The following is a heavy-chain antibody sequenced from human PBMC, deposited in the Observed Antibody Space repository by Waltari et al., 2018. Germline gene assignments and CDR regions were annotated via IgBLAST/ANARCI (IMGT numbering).Heavy chain of an antibody. CDR3: ARERCSSTSCYRHFDY. CDR2: IIPILGIA. V-gene: IGHV1-69*09. D-gene: IGHD2-2*01. CDR1: AATFRSYS. Sequence: QVQLVQSGAEVKKPGSSVKVSCKASAATFRSYSIIWVAQARGQGLEWMGRIIPILGIANYAQKFQGRVTITADKSTSTAYMELSSLRSEDTAVYYCARERCSSTSCYRHFDYWGQGTLVTVSS. J-gene: IGHJ4*02.